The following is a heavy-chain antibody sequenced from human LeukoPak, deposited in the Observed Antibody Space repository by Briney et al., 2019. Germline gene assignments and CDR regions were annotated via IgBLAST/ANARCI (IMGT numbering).Heavy chain of an antibody. CDR3: ARVSSSISCFGLDY. D-gene: IGHD2-2*01. CDR2: IKQDGSEQ. J-gene: IGHJ4*02. V-gene: IGHV3-7*01. Sequence: GGSLRLSCAASGFTFSNYWMTWVRQAPGKGLEWVANIKQDGSEQYYVDSVKGRFTISRDNAKNSLYLQMNNLRAEDTAVYYCARVSSSISCFGLDYWGQGILVTVSS. CDR1: GFTFSNYW.